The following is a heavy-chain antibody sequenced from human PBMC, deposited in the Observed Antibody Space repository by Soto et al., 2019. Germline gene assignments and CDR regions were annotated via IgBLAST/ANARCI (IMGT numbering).Heavy chain of an antibody. CDR1: GFTFSNAW. V-gene: IGHV3-15*01. Sequence: GGSLRLSCAASGFTFSNAWMSWVRQAPGKGLEWVGRIKSKTDGGTTDYAAPVKGRFTISRDDSKNTLYLQMNSLKTEDTAVYYCTTGRVLRYFDWLPTTYYYGMDVWGQGTTVTVSS. J-gene: IGHJ6*02. D-gene: IGHD3-9*01. CDR2: IKSKTDGGTT. CDR3: TTGRVLRYFDWLPTTYYYGMDV.